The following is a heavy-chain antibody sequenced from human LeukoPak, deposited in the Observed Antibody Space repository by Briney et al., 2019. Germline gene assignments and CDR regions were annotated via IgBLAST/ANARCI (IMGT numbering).Heavy chain of an antibody. D-gene: IGHD1-26*01. J-gene: IGHJ4*02. CDR1: GFTLSNSG. Sequence: PGRSLRLSCAASGFTLSNSGMHWVRQAPVKGLEWVAVIWSDGSTKYYADSVKGRFTISRDNSKNTLYLQMNSLRAEDTAVYYCAKDRWDSGSYGGGNYFDYWGQGTLVTVSS. CDR3: AKDRWDSGSYGGGNYFDY. CDR2: IWSDGSTK. V-gene: IGHV3-33*06.